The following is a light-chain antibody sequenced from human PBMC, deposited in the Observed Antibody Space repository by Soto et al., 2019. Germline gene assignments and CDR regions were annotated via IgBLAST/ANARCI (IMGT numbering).Light chain of an antibody. V-gene: IGLV2-11*01. CDR3: CSYAGTYSLV. CDR1: SNDVGGYNY. CDR2: DVS. J-gene: IGLJ1*01. Sequence: QSVLTQPRSVSGSPGQSVTISCTGTSNDVGGYNYVSWYQQHPGKAPKLMIYDVSKRLSGVPDRFSGSKSGNTASLTISGLQAEDEADYYCCSYAGTYSLVFGTGTKLTVL.